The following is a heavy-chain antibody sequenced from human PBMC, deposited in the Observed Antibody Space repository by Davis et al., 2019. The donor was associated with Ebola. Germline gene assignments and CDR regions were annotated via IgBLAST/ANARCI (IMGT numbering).Heavy chain of an antibody. CDR1: GFTSDAYT. V-gene: IGHV3-43*01. J-gene: IGHJ4*02. D-gene: IGHD1-26*01. CDR3: AKGRIVGANVVRKVHFDY. CDR2: ISWDGGST. Sequence: PGVSLRLSCAASGFTSDAYTMHWVLQAPGKGLEWVSLISWDGGSTHYADSVKGRFTISRDNSKNTMYLQMNSLRAEDTAVYYCAKGRIVGANVVRKVHFDYWGQGTLVTVSS.